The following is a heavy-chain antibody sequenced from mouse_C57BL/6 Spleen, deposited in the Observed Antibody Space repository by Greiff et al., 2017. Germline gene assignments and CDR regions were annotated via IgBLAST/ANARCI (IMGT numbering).Heavy chain of an antibody. CDR1: GFTFSDYG. CDR3: ARPREGGMDY. V-gene: IGHV5-17*01. J-gene: IGHJ4*01. CDR2: ISGGSSTI. Sequence: EVKLMESGGGLVKPGGSLKLSCAASGFTFSDYGMHWVRQAPEKGLEWVAYISGGSSTIYYADTVKGRFTISRDNAKNTLFLQMTSLRSEDTAMYYCARPREGGMDYWGQGTSVTVSS.